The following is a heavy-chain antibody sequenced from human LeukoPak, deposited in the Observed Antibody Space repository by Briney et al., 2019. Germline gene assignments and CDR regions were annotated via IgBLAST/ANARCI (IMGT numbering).Heavy chain of an antibody. D-gene: IGHD3-16*01. CDR2: IYYSGST. V-gene: IGHV4-59*01. Sequence: PSETLSLTCTVSGGSISSYSWTWIRQPPGKGLEWIGSIYYSGSTNYNPSLKSRVTISVDTSKNQFSLKLSSATAADTAVYYCVRDRVLGAFDIWGQGTMVTVSS. CDR1: GGSISSYS. J-gene: IGHJ3*02. CDR3: VRDRVLGAFDI.